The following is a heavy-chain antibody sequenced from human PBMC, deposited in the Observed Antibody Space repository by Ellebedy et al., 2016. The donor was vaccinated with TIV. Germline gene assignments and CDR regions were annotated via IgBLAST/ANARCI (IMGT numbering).Heavy chain of an antibody. CDR2: INIDGSTT. J-gene: IGHJ4*02. CDR3: ATNRDYKFGF. D-gene: IGHD4-11*01. CDR1: GFTFSSYW. Sequence: PGGSLRLSYAASGFTFSSYWMHWVRQAPGKGLVWVSRINIDGSTTTYADSMKGRFTISRDNSKNTLYLQMNSLRAEDTAVYYCATNRDYKFGFWGQGTLVTVSS. V-gene: IGHV3-74*01.